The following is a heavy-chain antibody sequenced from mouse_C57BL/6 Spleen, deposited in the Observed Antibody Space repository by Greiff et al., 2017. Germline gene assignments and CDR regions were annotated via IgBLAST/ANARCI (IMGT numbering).Heavy chain of an antibody. CDR3: ARSAYDYDVYFDY. CDR2: IYPRSGNT. V-gene: IGHV1-81*01. Sequence: QVQLKQSGAELARPGASVKLSCKASGYTFTSYGISWVKQRTGPGLEWIGEIYPRSGNTYYNEKFKGKATLTADKSSSTAYMELRSLTSEDSAVYFCARSAYDYDVYFDYWGQGTTLTVSS. CDR1: GYTFTSYG. D-gene: IGHD2-4*01. J-gene: IGHJ2*01.